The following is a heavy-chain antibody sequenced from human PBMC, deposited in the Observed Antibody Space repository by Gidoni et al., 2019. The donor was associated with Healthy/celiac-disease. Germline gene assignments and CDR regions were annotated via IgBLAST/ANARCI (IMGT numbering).Heavy chain of an antibody. D-gene: IGHD3-10*01. V-gene: IGHV3-9*01. Sequence: EVQLVESGGGLVQPGRSLRLSCAASGLTFDDYAMHWVRQAPGKGLEWVSGISWNSGSIGYADSVKGRFTISRDNAKNSLYLQMNSLRAEDTALYYCAKDRSYYYGSGSFDYWGQGTLVTVSS. CDR3: AKDRSYYYGSGSFDY. J-gene: IGHJ4*02. CDR2: ISWNSGSI. CDR1: GLTFDDYA.